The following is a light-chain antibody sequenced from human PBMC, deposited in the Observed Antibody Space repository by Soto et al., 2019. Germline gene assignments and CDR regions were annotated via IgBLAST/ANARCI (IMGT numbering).Light chain of an antibody. CDR2: DVS. CDR3: ASYTTSSTYV. CDR1: SSDVVAFNY. Sequence: QSALTQPASVSGSPGQSIAISCTGTSSDVVAFNYVSWYQQHPGKAPKFLIFDVSSRPSGVSDRFSGSKSGNTAPLTISGLQTEDEADYYCASYTTSSTYVFGTGTKLTVL. V-gene: IGLV2-14*03. J-gene: IGLJ1*01.